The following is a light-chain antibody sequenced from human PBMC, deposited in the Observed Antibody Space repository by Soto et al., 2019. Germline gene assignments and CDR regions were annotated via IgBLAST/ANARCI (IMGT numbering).Light chain of an antibody. Sequence: DIVLTQSPATLSLSPGERVTLSCRASQSVTNSLAWYQRKPGQAPRLLIYDVSNRATGIPARVSGSGSGADFTLTISSLEPEDFAVYFCQQRTNWPRVTVGQGTQLEIK. CDR3: QQRTNWPRVT. J-gene: IGKJ5*01. CDR2: DVS. V-gene: IGKV3-11*01. CDR1: QSVTNS.